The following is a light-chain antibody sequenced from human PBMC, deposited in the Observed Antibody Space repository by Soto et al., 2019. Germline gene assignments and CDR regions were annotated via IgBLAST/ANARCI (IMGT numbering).Light chain of an antibody. J-gene: IGLJ1*01. CDR3: GSYSSTDTPFV. Sequence: QSALAHPSSVSRSPGQSITISCTGTSTDVGGYNYVSWYQHHSGKAPKLLIYEVTNRPSGISDRFSGSKSVNTASLTISGLQAEDESDYYCGSYSSTDTPFVFGTGTKVTVL. V-gene: IGLV2-14*01. CDR1: STDVGGYNY. CDR2: EVT.